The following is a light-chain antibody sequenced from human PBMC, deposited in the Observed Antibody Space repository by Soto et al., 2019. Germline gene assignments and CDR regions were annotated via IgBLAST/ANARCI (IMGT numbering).Light chain of an antibody. Sequence: EIVLTQSPGTLSLSPGERATLSCRASQSVSSSYLAWYQQKPGQAPRLLIYGASSRATGIPDMFSGSGSGKYFTRTISRLEPEDFAVYYCKQYGSSRTFGPGTTVDIK. CDR1: QSVSSSY. V-gene: IGKV3-20*01. CDR2: GAS. CDR3: KQYGSSRT. J-gene: IGKJ3*01.